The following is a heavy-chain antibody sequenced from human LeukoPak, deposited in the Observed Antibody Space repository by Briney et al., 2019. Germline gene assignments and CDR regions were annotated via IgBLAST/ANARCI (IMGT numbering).Heavy chain of an antibody. CDR3: AKAISIAVDYYFDY. J-gene: IGHJ4*02. D-gene: IGHD6-19*01. Sequence: GGSLRLSCAASGFTFDDYAMHWVRQAPGQGLEWVSGISWNSGSIGYADSVKGRFTISRDNAKNSLYLQMNSLRAEDTALYYCAKAISIAVDYYFDYWGQGTLVTVSS. V-gene: IGHV3-9*01. CDR1: GFTFDDYA. CDR2: ISWNSGSI.